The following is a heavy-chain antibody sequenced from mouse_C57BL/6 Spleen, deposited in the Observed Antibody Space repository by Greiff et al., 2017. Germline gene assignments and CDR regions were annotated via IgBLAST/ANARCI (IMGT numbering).Heavy chain of an antibody. CDR3: APSTVVRGYAMDD. Sequence: QVHVKQPGAELVKPGASVKLSCKASGYTFTSYWMHWVKQRPGQGLEWIGMIHPNSGSTNYNEKFKSKATLTVDKSSSTAYMQLSSLTSEDSAVYYCAPSTVVRGYAMDDWGQGTSVTVSS. J-gene: IGHJ4*01. D-gene: IGHD1-1*01. CDR1: GYTFTSYW. CDR2: IHPNSGST. V-gene: IGHV1-64*01.